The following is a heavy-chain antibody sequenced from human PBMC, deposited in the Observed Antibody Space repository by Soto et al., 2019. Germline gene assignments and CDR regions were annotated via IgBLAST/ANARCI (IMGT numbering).Heavy chain of an antibody. CDR1: GFTFIKYA. CDR2: INAGNGNT. V-gene: IGHV1-3*01. D-gene: IGHD6-19*01. Sequence: QVPLVQSGAEVKKPGASVNVSCKASGFTFIKYAIHWVRQAPGQRPEWMGWINAGNGNTRYSQRWQGRVTITRDTSASTVYMDLSSLRSEDTAVYYCARDYADIAVAGIPLLAHWGQGTLVTVSS. CDR3: ARDYADIAVAGIPLLAH. J-gene: IGHJ4*01.